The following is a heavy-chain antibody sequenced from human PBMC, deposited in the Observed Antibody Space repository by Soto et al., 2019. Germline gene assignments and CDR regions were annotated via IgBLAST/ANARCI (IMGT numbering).Heavy chain of an antibody. V-gene: IGHV3-9*01. CDR1: GFTLDDYT. CDR2: VGWNGGDI. D-gene: IGHD2-2*01. J-gene: IGHJ6*02. Sequence: HPGGSLRLSCAASGFTLDDYTMHWVRQAPGKGLEWVSGVGWNGGDIVYADSVKGRFTVSRDNTKNSLYLEVNSLRAEDTAIYYCAKDRAVVVPVSTSYFHYYGLDVWGQGTTVTVSS. CDR3: AKDRAVVVPVSTSYFHYYGLDV.